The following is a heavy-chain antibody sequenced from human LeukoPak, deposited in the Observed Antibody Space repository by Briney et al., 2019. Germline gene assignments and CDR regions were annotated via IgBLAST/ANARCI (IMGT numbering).Heavy chain of an antibody. Sequence: GGSLRLSCAASGFTFSTYGMTWVRQAPGKGLEGGSAISGSGGGTYFADSVKGRFTISRDNSKNTLYLQMNSLRAEDTAVYYCARAGPYYDFWSGYPLFDYWGQGTLVTVSS. V-gene: IGHV3-23*01. CDR3: ARAGPYYDFWSGYPLFDY. CDR1: GFTFSTYG. CDR2: ISGSGGGT. D-gene: IGHD3-3*01. J-gene: IGHJ4*02.